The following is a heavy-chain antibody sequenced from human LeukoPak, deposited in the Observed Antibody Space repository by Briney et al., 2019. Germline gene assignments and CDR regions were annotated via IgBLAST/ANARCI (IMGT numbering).Heavy chain of an antibody. CDR1: GGTFSSYA. CDR3: ARQTLSSGWYLDY. Sequence: SVKVSCKASGGTFSSYAISWVRQAPGQGLEWMGGIIPIFGTANYAQKFQGRVTITADKSTSTAYMELSSLRSEDTAVYYCARQTLSSGWYLDYWGRGTLVTVSS. CDR2: IIPIFGTA. D-gene: IGHD6-19*01. J-gene: IGHJ4*02. V-gene: IGHV1-69*06.